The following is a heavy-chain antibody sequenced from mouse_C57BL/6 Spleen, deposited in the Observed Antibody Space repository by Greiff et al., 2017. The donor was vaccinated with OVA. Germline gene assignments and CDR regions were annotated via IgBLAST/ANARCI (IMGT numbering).Heavy chain of an antibody. CDR1: GYTFTGYW. CDR2: ILPGSGST. Sequence: QVQLKESGAELMKPGASVKLSCKATGYTFTGYWIEWVKQRPGHGLEWIGEILPGSGSTNYNEKFKGKATFTADTSSNTAYMRLSSLTTEDSAIYYCARDHYDYDGTWFAYWGQGTLVTVSA. CDR3: ARDHYDYDGTWFAY. J-gene: IGHJ3*01. D-gene: IGHD2-4*01. V-gene: IGHV1-9*01.